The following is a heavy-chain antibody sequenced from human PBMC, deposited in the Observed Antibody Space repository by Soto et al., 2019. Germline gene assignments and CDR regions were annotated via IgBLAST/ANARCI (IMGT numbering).Heavy chain of an antibody. V-gene: IGHV3-30-3*01. D-gene: IGHD3-22*01. Sequence: GGSLRLSCAASGFTFSSYAMHWVRQAPGKGLEWVAVISYDGSNKYYADSVKGRFTISRDNSKNTLYLQMNSLRAEDTAVYYCARDGEMRGWAMIVVVPFDYWGQGTLVTVSS. CDR1: GFTFSSYA. J-gene: IGHJ4*02. CDR3: ARDGEMRGWAMIVVVPFDY. CDR2: ISYDGSNK.